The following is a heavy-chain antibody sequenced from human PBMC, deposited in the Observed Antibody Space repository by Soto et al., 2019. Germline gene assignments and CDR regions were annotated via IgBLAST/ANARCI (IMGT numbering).Heavy chain of an antibody. CDR3: ARGVTIFGVVIPPLYERFDP. CDR1: GYTSTSYY. V-gene: IGHV1-46*03. CDR2: INPSGGST. D-gene: IGHD3-3*01. J-gene: IGHJ5*02. Sequence: GASVKVSCKASGYTSTSYYMHWVRQAPGQGLEWMGIINPSGGSTSYAQKFQGRVTMTRDTSTSTVYMELSSLRSEDTAVYYCARGVTIFGVVIPPLYERFDPWGQGTLVTVSS.